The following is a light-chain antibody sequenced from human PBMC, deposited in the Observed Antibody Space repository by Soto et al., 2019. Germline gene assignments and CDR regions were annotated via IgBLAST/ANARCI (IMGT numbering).Light chain of an antibody. CDR3: SSYTSTNFSV. J-gene: IGLJ3*02. CDR1: SSDVGGYNY. CDR2: EVS. Sequence: QSALTQPASVSGSPRQSITISCTGTSSDVGGYNYDSWCQQHPGKAPKLRIYEVSSRPSGISNRFSDSKSGNTASLTTSGLQAEDDADYYCSSYTSTNFSVFGEGTKVTVL. V-gene: IGLV2-14*01.